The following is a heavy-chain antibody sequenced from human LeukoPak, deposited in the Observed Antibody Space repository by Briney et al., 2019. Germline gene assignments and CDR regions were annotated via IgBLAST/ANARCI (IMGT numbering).Heavy chain of an antibody. Sequence: SETLSLTCTVSGGSISSYYWSWIRQPPGKGLEWIGYIYYSGSTNYNPSLKSRVTISLDTSKNQFSLRLSSVTAADTAVYYCARSYDSRGYYYYGMDVWGQGTTVTVSS. J-gene: IGHJ6*02. V-gene: IGHV4-59*01. CDR1: GGSISSYY. D-gene: IGHD3-22*01. CDR2: IYYSGST. CDR3: ARSYDSRGYYYYGMDV.